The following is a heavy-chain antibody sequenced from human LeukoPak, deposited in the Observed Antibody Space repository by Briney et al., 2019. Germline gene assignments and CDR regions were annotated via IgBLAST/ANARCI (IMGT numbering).Heavy chain of an antibody. Sequence: ASVKVSCKASGYTFTSYAMHWVRQAPGQRLEWMGWINAGNGNTKYSQKFQGRVTITRDISASTAYMELSSLRSEDTAVYYCARGYSSSWTYSYWGQGTLVTVSS. CDR2: INAGNGNT. J-gene: IGHJ4*02. V-gene: IGHV1-3*01. D-gene: IGHD6-13*01. CDR3: ARGYSSSWTYSY. CDR1: GYTFTSYA.